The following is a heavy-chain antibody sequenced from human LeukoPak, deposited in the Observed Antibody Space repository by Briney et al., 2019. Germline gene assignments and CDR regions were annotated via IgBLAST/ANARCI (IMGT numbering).Heavy chain of an antibody. V-gene: IGHV3-30-3*01. D-gene: IGHD3-3*01. CDR3: ARGGFLEWLNWFDP. CDR1: GFTFGSYA. Sequence: GGSLRLSCAASGFTFGSYAMHWVRQAPGKGLEWVAVISYDGSNKYYADSVKGRFTISRDNSKNTLYLQMNSLRAEDTAVYYCARGGFLEWLNWFDPWGQGTLVTVSS. J-gene: IGHJ5*02. CDR2: ISYDGSNK.